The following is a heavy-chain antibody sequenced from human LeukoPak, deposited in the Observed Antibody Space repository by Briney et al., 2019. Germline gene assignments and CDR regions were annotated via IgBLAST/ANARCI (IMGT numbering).Heavy chain of an antibody. CDR2: MTGSGGSS. CDR1: GLAFRNFA. CDR3: AKMKGQRLNDYCMDV. J-gene: IGHJ6*03. V-gene: IGHV3-23*01. Sequence: GGSLRLSCEASGLAFRNFAMSWVRQAPGKGLEWVSGMTGSGGSSYYADSVKGRFTISRDNAKNALYLQMNSLRADDTALYYCAKMKGQRLNDYCMDVWGKGTTVTVSS.